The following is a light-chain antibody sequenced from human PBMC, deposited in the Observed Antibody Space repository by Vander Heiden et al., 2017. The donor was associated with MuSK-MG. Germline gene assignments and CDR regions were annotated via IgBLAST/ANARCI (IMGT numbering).Light chain of an antibody. J-gene: IGKJ4*01. V-gene: IGKV3-11*01. CDR1: QSVGSF. Sequence: EIVLTQSPATLSLSPGERATLSCRASQSVGSFLAWYQHKPGQAPRLLIYDASSRATDTPDRFSGSGSGTDFTLTISSLEPEDFAVYYWQQRSNWVTFGGGTKVEIK. CDR2: DAS. CDR3: QQRSNWVT.